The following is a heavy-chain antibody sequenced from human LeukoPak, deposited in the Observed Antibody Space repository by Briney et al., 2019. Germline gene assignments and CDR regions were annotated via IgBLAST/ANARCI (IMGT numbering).Heavy chain of an antibody. J-gene: IGHJ5*02. V-gene: IGHV1-69*13. Sequence: WASVKVSCKASGGTFSSYAISWVRQAPGQGLEWMGGIIPIFGTANYAQKFQGRVTITADESTSTAYMELSSLRSEDTAVYYCASPYCSSISCHRPWGQGTLVTVSS. CDR2: IIPIFGTA. D-gene: IGHD2-2*01. CDR1: GGTFSSYA. CDR3: ASPYCSSISCHRP.